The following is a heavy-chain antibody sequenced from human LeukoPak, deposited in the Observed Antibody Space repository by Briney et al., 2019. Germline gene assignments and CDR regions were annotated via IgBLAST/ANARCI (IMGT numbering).Heavy chain of an antibody. V-gene: IGHV3-30*18. CDR2: ISYDGSNK. CDR3: AKQWFDHH. Sequence: GKSLRLSCVASGFTFTSYGMHWVRQAPGKGLEWVAVISYDGSNKYYADSVKGRFTISRDNSKNTLYLQMNSLRAEDTAVYYCAKQWFDHHWGQGTLVTVSS. CDR1: GFTFTSYG. D-gene: IGHD2-8*01. J-gene: IGHJ5*02.